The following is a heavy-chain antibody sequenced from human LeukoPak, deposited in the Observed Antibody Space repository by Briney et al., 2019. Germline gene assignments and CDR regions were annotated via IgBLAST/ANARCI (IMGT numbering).Heavy chain of an antibody. J-gene: IGHJ4*02. CDR3: ARHRVASAYSSFDY. CDR1: GAPISSTGYY. CDR2: LFNSGVT. D-gene: IGHD2-15*01. V-gene: IGHV4-39*01. Sequence: SETLSLTCTVSGAPISSTGYYWGWIRQSPGKRLEWIGSLFNSGVTYYSPSLKSRVSTSVDTSNNHFSLRLTSLTAADTAIYYCARHRVASAYSSFDYWGQGTLVTVSS.